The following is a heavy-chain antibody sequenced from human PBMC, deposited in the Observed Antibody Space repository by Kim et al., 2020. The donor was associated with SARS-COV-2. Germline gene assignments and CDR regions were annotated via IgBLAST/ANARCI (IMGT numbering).Heavy chain of an antibody. D-gene: IGHD2-2*02. CDR3: ARGRAGLVPSPILGLEPFYEYHAMDV. V-gene: IGHV4-34*01. CDR1: GVSFSGYH. CDR2: INHSGST. J-gene: IGHJ6*02. Sequence: SETLSLTCAVYGVSFSGYHWTWIRQPPGKGLEYIGEINHSGSTTCNSSLKSRVTISLDKSKNQFSLKLMSVTAADTAVYYCARGRAGLVPSPILGLEPFYEYHAMDVWGQGTTVTVSS.